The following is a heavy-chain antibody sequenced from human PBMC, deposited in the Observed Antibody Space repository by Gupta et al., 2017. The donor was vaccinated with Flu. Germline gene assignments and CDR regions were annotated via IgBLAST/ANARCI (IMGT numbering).Heavy chain of an antibody. D-gene: IGHD6-19*01. CDR1: GFTFSSYE. V-gene: IGHV3-48*03. Sequence: EVQLVESGGGLVQPGGSLRLSCAASGFTFSSYEMNWVRQAPGKGLEWVSYISSSGSTIYDADSVKGRFTISRDNAKNSLYLQMNSLRAEDTAVYYGARVRVAGHFDYWGQGTLVTVSS. CDR2: ISSSGSTI. J-gene: IGHJ4*02. CDR3: ARVRVAGHFDY.